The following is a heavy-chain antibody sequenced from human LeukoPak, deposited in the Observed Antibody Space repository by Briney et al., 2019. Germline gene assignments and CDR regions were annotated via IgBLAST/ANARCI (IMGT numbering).Heavy chain of an antibody. J-gene: IGHJ4*02. D-gene: IGHD5-18*01. CDR1: GFTFSSYA. CDR2: ISGSGGST. Sequence: TGGSLRLSCAASGFTFSSYAMSWVHQAPGKGLEWVSAISGSGGSTYYADSVKGRLTISRDNSKNTLYLQMNSLRAEDTAVYYCAKLSDRGYSYGLYDYWGQGTLVTVSS. V-gene: IGHV3-23*01. CDR3: AKLSDRGYSYGLYDY.